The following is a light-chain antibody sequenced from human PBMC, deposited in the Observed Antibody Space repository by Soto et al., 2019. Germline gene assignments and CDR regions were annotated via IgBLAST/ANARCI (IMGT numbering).Light chain of an antibody. Sequence: DIQMTQSPSTLSASVGDRVTITCRASQSISTWLAWYQQKPGKAPKVLIYGASSLESGVSSRFSGSGAGKEFTLTISSLQPDDFATYYCQQYNNYRTFGPGTKVDIK. CDR1: QSISTW. V-gene: IGKV1-5*01. CDR3: QQYNNYRT. J-gene: IGKJ3*01. CDR2: GAS.